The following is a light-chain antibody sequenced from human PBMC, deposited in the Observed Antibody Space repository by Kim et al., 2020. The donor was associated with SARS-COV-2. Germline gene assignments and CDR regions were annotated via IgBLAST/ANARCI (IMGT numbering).Light chain of an antibody. CDR2: DVS. V-gene: IGLV2-14*01. Sequence: QSALTQPASVSGSPGQSITISCTGTSSDVGGYNYVSWYQQHPGKAPKLMIYDVSKRPSGVSNRFSGSKSGNTASLTISGLQAEDEADYYCSSYTSSWVFGGGTKLTVL. CDR1: SSDVGGYNY. J-gene: IGLJ3*02. CDR3: SSYTSSWV.